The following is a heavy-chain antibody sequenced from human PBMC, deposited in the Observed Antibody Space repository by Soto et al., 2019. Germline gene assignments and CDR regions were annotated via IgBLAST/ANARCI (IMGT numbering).Heavy chain of an antibody. V-gene: IGHV3-7*01. J-gene: IGHJ4*02. CDR2: LKPDGSTK. CDR3: ARDPYYGAIDY. D-gene: IGHD3-10*01. Sequence: ESGGGLVQPGGSLRLSCVASGFSLSNSWMSWVRQTPGRGLEWVAELKPDGSTKADVDAVEGRVTSSRDNAKNSLYLQMDGLRVEDTAVYYCARDPYYGAIDYWGQGTLVTVSS. CDR1: GFSLSNSW.